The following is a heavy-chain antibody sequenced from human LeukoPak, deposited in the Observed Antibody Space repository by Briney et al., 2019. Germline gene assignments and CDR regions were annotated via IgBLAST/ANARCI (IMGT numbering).Heavy chain of an antibody. CDR3: ARDSELLEWLPDSDL. J-gene: IGHJ5*02. V-gene: IGHV3-21*05. Sequence: GGSLRLSCAASGFTFSSYWMHWVRQAPGKGLEWVSYISSSNSYIYYADSVKGRFTVSRDNAKNSVYLQMNSLRAEDTAVYYCARDSELLEWLPDSDLWGQGTLVTVSS. CDR1: GFTFSSYW. CDR2: ISSSNSYI. D-gene: IGHD3-3*01.